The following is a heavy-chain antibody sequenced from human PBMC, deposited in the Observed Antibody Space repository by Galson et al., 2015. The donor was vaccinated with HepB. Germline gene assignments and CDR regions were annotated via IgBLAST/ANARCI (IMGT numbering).Heavy chain of an antibody. V-gene: IGHV3-11*06. D-gene: IGHD1-1*01. CDR1: GFTFSDYY. CDR2: ISSSSSYT. CDR3: ARDKRGWYSAFDI. Sequence: SLRLSCAASGFTFSDYYMSWIRQAPGKGLEWVSYISSSSSYTNYADSVKGRFTISRDNAKNSLYLQMNSLRAEDTAVYYCARDKRGWYSAFDIWGQGTMVTVSS. J-gene: IGHJ3*02.